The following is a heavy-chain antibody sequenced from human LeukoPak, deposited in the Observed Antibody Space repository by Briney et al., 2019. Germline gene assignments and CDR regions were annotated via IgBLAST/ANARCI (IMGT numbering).Heavy chain of an antibody. CDR3: ARQYCSGGSCYQGPDY. V-gene: IGHV1-18*01. CDR2: ISAYNGNT. J-gene: IGHJ4*02. CDR1: GYTFTSYG. Sequence: ASVKVSCKASGYTFTSYGISWVRQAPGQGLEWMGWISAYNGNTDYAQELQGRVTMTTDTSTSTAYMELRSLRSDDTAVYYCARQYCSGGSCYQGPDYWGQGTLVTVSS. D-gene: IGHD2-15*01.